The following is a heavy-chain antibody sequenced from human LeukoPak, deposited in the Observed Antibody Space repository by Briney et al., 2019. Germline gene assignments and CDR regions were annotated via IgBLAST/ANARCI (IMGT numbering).Heavy chain of an antibody. J-gene: IGHJ4*02. CDR2: INPNSGGT. CDR1: GYTFTGYY. CDR3: ARGMDRYFDWPDDN. D-gene: IGHD3-9*01. V-gene: IGHV1-2*06. Sequence: GASVKVSCKASGYTFTGYYMHWVRQAPGQGLEWMGRINPNSGGTNYAQKFQGRVTMTRDTSISTAYMELSRLRSDDTAVYYCARGMDRYFDWPDDNWGQGTLVTVSS.